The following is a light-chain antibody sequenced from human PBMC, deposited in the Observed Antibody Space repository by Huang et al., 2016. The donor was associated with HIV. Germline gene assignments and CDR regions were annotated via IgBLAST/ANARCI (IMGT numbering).Light chain of an antibody. V-gene: IGKV1-33*01. Sequence: DIQMTQSPSSLSASVGDRVTITCQASKDISNYLNWYQQKTGKAPKLLIYDASNLETEVPSRFSRSGSGTDFTFTISSLQPEDIATYYCQHFDNLALTFGGGTKVQIK. CDR2: DAS. CDR1: KDISNY. CDR3: QHFDNLALT. J-gene: IGKJ4*01.